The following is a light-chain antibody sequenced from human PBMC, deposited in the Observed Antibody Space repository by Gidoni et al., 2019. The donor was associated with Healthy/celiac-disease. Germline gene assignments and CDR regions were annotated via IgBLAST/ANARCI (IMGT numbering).Light chain of an antibody. V-gene: IGKV1-5*03. CDR2: KAS. CDR3: QQYNSYSGT. CDR1: PSISSW. Sequence: DIQLTQSPSTLSASVGDRVTITCRASPSISSWLALYQQKPGKAPKLLIDKASSLESGVPSRFSGSGSGKEVTLNISRGQPDDFGTYYCQQYNSYSGTFGEGTKVEIK. J-gene: IGKJ1*01.